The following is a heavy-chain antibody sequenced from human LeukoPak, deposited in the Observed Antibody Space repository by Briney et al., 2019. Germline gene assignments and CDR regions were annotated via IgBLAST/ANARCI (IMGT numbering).Heavy chain of an antibody. CDR3: ARDTDTVTTILDY. Sequence: GGSLRLSCAASGLTFSSHWMHWVRQAPGKGLVWVSRITNDGSSTTYADSVKGRFTISRDNAKNTLYLQMNSLRAEDTAVYYCARDTDTVTTILDYWGQGTLVTVSS. CDR2: ITNDGSST. CDR1: GLTFSSHW. D-gene: IGHD4-17*01. J-gene: IGHJ4*02. V-gene: IGHV3-74*01.